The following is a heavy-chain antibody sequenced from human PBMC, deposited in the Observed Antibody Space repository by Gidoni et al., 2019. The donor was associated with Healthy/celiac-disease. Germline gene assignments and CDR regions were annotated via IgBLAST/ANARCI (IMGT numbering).Heavy chain of an antibody. CDR3: ARDSSTAPGLGY. V-gene: IGHV4-61*02. Sequence: QVQLQESGPRLVKPSQTLSLTCTASGGSISSGSYYGSCIRQPAGKGLEWIGRIYTSGSTTYNPSLKRRVTIPVDTSKNQSSQKVSSVTAADTAVYYCARDSSTAPGLGYWGQGTLVTVSS. CDR1: GGSISSGSYY. D-gene: IGHD2-2*01. J-gene: IGHJ4*02. CDR2: IYTSGST.